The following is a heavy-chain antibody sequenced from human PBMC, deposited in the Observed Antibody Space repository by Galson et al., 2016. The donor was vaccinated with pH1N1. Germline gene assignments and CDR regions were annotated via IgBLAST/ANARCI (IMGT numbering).Heavy chain of an antibody. J-gene: IGHJ5*02. Sequence: SLRLSCAASGFTFSSYAMNWVRQAPGKGLEWVSYISGGGGTTYYADSVKGRFTISRDNSKNMLYLQMNSLRAEETAVYYCAKDRGQYFDWLLWDWFDPWGQGPLVTVSS. CDR3: AKDRGQYFDWLLWDWFDP. CDR2: ISGGGGTT. CDR1: GFTFSSYA. V-gene: IGHV3-23*01. D-gene: IGHD3-9*01.